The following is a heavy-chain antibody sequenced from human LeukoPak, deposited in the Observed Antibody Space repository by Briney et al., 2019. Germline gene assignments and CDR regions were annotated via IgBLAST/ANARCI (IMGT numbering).Heavy chain of an antibody. CDR1: GYSFTSYW. D-gene: IGHD1-26*01. J-gene: IGHJ5*02. CDR2: IYPGDSDT. CDR3: ARQAYSGSYRGTPFDP. Sequence: GESLKISCKGSGYSFTSYWIGWVRQMPGKGLEWMGIIYPGDSDTRYSPSFQGQVTISADKSISTAYLQWSSLKAPDTAMYYCARQAYSGSYRGTPFDPWGQGTLVTVSS. V-gene: IGHV5-51*01.